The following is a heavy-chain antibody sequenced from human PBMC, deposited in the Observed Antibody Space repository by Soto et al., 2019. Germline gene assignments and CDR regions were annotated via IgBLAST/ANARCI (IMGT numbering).Heavy chain of an antibody. J-gene: IGHJ5*02. CDR1: GGSISSYY. D-gene: IGHD2-2*02. CDR2: IYYSGST. V-gene: IGHV4-59*08. CDR3: ARRYCSSTSCYKGGGWFDP. Sequence: SETLSLTCTVSGGSISSYYWSWIRQPPGKGLEWIGYIYYSGSTNYNPSLKSRVTISVDTSKNQFSPKLSSVTAADTAVYYCARRYCSSTSCYKGGGWFDPWGQGTLVTVS.